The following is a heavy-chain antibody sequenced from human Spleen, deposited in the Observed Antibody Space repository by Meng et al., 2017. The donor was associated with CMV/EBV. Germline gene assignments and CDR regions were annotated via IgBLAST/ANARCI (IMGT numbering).Heavy chain of an antibody. CDR1: GFTFNIYS. D-gene: IGHD4-23*01. CDR2: ISGTSSYI. V-gene: IGHV3-21*01. CDR3: ARDTSTAGGNSRGDFDY. J-gene: IGHJ4*02. Sequence: GESLKISCAASGFTFNIYSMNWVRQAPGKGLEWVASISGTSSYIYYADSMRGRFSISRDNAKNSLFLQMSSLKAEDTAVYYCARDTSTAGGNSRGDFDYWGQGTLVTVSS.